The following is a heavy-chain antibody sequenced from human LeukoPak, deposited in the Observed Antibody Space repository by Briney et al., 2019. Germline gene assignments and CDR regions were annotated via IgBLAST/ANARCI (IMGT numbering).Heavy chain of an antibody. CDR1: GYTFTSYD. Sequence: SVKVSCKASGYTFTSYDINWVRQAPGQGLEWMGGIIPIFGTANYAQKFQGRVTITTDESTSTAYMELSSLRSEDTAVYYCARDCGYCSSTSCRCWFDPWGQGTLVTVSS. CDR3: ARDCGYCSSTSCRCWFDP. CDR2: IIPIFGTA. V-gene: IGHV1-69*05. D-gene: IGHD2-2*01. J-gene: IGHJ5*02.